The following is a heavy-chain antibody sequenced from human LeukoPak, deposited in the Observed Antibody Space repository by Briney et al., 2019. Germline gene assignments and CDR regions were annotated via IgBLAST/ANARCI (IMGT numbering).Heavy chain of an antibody. CDR1: GLTFSNHR. CDR2: INNDGSST. CDR3: ASTISCLV. D-gene: IGHD2-15*01. Sequence: GGSLRLSCEASGLTFSNHRMHWVRQAPGKGLVWVSRINNDGSSTTYADSVKGRFTISRDNTKNMLYLEMKSLRVEDTAVYYCASTISCLVGGQGTLVTVSS. J-gene: IGHJ4*02. V-gene: IGHV3-74*01.